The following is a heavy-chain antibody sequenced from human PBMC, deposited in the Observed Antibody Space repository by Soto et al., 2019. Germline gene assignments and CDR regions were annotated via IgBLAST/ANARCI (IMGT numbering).Heavy chain of an antibody. J-gene: IGHJ6*02. Sequence: SETLSLTCTVSGGSISSSSYYWGWIRQPPGKGLEWIGSIYYSGSTYYNPSLKSRVTISVDTSKNQFSLKLSSVTAADTAVYYCARRNLVDTAMDYYYYYGMDVWGQGTTVTVSS. CDR1: GGSISSSSYY. CDR3: ARRNLVDTAMDYYYYYGMDV. V-gene: IGHV4-39*01. D-gene: IGHD5-18*01. CDR2: IYYSGST.